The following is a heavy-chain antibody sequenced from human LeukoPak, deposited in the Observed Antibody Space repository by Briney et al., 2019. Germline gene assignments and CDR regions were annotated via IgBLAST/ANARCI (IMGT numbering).Heavy chain of an antibody. CDR3: ARDQPSGTETFGY. J-gene: IGHJ4*02. CDR2: INPNSGGT. Sequence: ASVKVSCKASGYTFTGYYMHWVRQAPGQGLEWMGRINPNSGGTNYAQKFQGRVTMTRDTSISTAYMELSRLRSDDTAVYYCARDQPSGTETFGYWGQGTLVTVSS. D-gene: IGHD3-10*01. V-gene: IGHV1-2*06. CDR1: GYTFTGYY.